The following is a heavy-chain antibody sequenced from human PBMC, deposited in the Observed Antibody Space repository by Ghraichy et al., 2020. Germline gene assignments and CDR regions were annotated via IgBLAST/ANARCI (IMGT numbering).Heavy chain of an antibody. CDR1: GFTLINYW. D-gene: IGHD1-1*01. CDR3: ARIREGGSRYNAFDI. CDR2: IKQDASEQ. V-gene: IGHV3-7*01. J-gene: IGHJ3*02. Sequence: GGSLRLSCAASGFTLINYWMTWVRQAPGKGLQWLASIKQDASEQYYVDSVRGRFTISRDNAKISLYLQMNSLRAEDTALYYCARIREGGSRYNAFDIWGQGTMVTVSS.